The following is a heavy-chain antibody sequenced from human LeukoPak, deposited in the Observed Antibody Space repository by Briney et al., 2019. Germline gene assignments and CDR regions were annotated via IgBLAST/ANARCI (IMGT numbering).Heavy chain of an antibody. CDR1: GFIFRSYE. V-gene: IGHV3-48*03. D-gene: IGHD3-10*02. Sequence: PGGSLRLSCAASGFIFRSYEMNWVRQAPRKGLEWVSYISSSGSTIYYADSVKGRFTISRDNAKNSLYLQMNSLRAEDTAVYYCAELGITMIGGVWGKGTTVTISS. CDR3: AELGITMIGGV. J-gene: IGHJ6*04. CDR2: ISSSGSTI.